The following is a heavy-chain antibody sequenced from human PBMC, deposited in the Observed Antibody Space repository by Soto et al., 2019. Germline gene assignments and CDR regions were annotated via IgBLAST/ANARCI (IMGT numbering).Heavy chain of an antibody. CDR1: GFTFSTYW. Sequence: EVQLVESGGGLVQPGGSLRLSCAASGFTFSTYWMSWVRQAPGKGLEWVANIKQDGSERYYVDSVKGRFTVSRDNSKNTLYLQMNSLRAEDTAVYYCAKAPLRFADYWGQGTLVTVSS. CDR2: IKQDGSER. J-gene: IGHJ4*02. V-gene: IGHV3-7*03. CDR3: AKAPLRFADY. D-gene: IGHD4-17*01.